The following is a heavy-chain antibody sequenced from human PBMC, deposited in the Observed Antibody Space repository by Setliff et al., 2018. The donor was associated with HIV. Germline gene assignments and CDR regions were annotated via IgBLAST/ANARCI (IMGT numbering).Heavy chain of an antibody. Sequence: SETLSLTCAVYGESFSAYLWTWIRQPPGKGPEWIGEVDHTGDTNLNPSLESRVTMSVDTSKNQFSLKLTSVTVADTAVYYCARGGAQGWNDPYFDHWGQGTRVTVSS. CDR2: VDHTGDT. D-gene: IGHD1-1*01. CDR3: ARGGAQGWNDPYFDH. V-gene: IGHV4-34*01. J-gene: IGHJ4*02. CDR1: GESFSAYL.